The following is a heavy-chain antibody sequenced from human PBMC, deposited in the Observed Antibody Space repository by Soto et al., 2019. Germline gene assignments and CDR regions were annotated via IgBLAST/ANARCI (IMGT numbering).Heavy chain of an antibody. V-gene: IGHV1-18*01. CDR3: ARDIRQILSPPLPFDY. Sequence: QVQLVQSGAEVKKPGASVKVSCKASGYTFTSYGISWVRQAPGQGLEWMGWISAYNGNTNYAQKVQGRVTMTTDTSTSTAYMELRSLRSDDTAVYYCARDIRQILSPPLPFDYWGQGTLVTVSS. CDR1: GYTFTSYG. CDR2: ISAYNGNT. D-gene: IGHD3-3*01. J-gene: IGHJ4*02.